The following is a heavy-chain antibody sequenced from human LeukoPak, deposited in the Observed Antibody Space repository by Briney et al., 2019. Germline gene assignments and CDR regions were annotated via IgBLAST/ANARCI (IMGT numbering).Heavy chain of an antibody. J-gene: IGHJ3*02. D-gene: IGHD6-19*01. CDR2: ISSSGGTI. V-gene: IGHV3-11*04. Sequence: PGESLRLSCAASGFTFSDYYMNWIRQAPGKGLELISYISSSGGTIYYADSVKGRFTISRDNAKNSLYLQMNSLRAEDTAVYYCAGYSSGWFGAFHIWGQGTMVTVSS. CDR3: AGYSSGWFGAFHI. CDR1: GFTFSDYY.